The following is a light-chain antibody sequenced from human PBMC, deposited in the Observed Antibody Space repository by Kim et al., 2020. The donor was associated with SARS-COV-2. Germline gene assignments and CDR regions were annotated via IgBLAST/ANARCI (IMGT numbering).Light chain of an antibody. V-gene: IGKV3-11*01. CDR1: QSVSSY. CDR3: QQRSNWHPYT. CDR2: DAS. Sequence: EIVLTQSPATLSLSPEERATLSCRASQSVSSYLAWYQQKPGQAPRLLIYDASNRATGIPARFSGSGSGTDFTLTISSLEPEDFAVYYCQQRSNWHPYTFGQGTKLEI. J-gene: IGKJ2*01.